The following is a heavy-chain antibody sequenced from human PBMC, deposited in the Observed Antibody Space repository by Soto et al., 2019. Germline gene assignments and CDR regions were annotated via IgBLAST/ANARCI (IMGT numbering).Heavy chain of an antibody. D-gene: IGHD3-22*01. CDR1: GFTFSSYA. V-gene: IGHV3-23*01. CDR2: ISGSGGST. J-gene: IGHJ6*02. Sequence: EVQLLESGGGLVQPGGSLRLSCAAYGFTFSSYAMSWVRQAPGKGLEWVSAISGSGGSTYYADSVKGRFTISRDNSKNTLYLQMNSLRAEDTAVYYCAANRGYNYYYGMDVWGQGTTVTVSS. CDR3: AANRGYNYYYGMDV.